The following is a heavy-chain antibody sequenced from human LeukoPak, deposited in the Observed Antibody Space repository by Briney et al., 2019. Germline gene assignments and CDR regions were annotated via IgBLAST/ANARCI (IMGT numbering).Heavy chain of an antibody. CDR3: VRAKDDSSGFRVFDI. CDR2: IYTSGNT. V-gene: IGHV4-4*07. J-gene: IGHJ3*02. D-gene: IGHD3-22*01. CDR1: GGSISSYYWSWASTSSYY. Sequence: PSETLSLTCTVSGGSISSYYWSWASTSSYYWSWIRQPAGKGLEWIGRIYTSGNTDYNPSLKSRVTMSVDTSKNQLSLRLSSVTAADTATYYCVRAKDDSSGFRVFDIWGRGAMVTVSS.